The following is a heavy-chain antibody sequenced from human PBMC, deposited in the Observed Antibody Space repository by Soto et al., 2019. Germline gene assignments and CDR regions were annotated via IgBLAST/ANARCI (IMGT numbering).Heavy chain of an antibody. V-gene: IGHV3-23*01. Sequence: EVQLLESGGGLVQPGGSLRLSCTASGFTFSAYSMSWVRQAPGKGLEWVSGMSGLGGSTYYADSVKGRFTISRDNSKNTLNLQMHTLRVEDTAVYYCATSNADTWQQYFFDYWGQGTLLPVSS. J-gene: IGHJ4*02. CDR1: GFTFSAYS. CDR3: ATSNADTWQQYFFDY. D-gene: IGHD2-8*01. CDR2: MSGLGGST.